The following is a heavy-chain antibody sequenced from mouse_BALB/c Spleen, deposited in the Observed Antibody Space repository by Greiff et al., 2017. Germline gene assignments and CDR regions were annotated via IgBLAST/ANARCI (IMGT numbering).Heavy chain of an antibody. CDR3: ARWGYGNFYAMDY. V-gene: IGHV5-17*02. Sequence: EVNLVESGGGLVQPGGSRKLSCAASGFTFSSFGMHWVRQAPEKGLEWVAYISSGSSTIYYADTVKGRFTISRDNPKNTLFLQMTSLRSEDTAMYYCARWGYGNFYAMDYWGQGTSVTVSS. D-gene: IGHD2-1*01. CDR2: ISSGSSTI. CDR1: GFTFSSFG. J-gene: IGHJ4*01.